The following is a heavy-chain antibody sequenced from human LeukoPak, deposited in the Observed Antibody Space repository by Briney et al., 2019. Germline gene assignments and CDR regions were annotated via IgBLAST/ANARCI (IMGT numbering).Heavy chain of an antibody. CDR1: GFTFSSYE. D-gene: IGHD4-17*01. CDR3: ARDGDYAQDFDC. CDR2: ISTSGSTI. Sequence: GGSLRLSCAASGFTFSSYEMNWVRQAPGKGLEWISYISTSGSTIYYADSVKGRFTISRDNAKNSLYLQMNSLRAEDTAVYFCARDGDYAQDFDCWGQGTLVTVSS. V-gene: IGHV3-48*03. J-gene: IGHJ4*02.